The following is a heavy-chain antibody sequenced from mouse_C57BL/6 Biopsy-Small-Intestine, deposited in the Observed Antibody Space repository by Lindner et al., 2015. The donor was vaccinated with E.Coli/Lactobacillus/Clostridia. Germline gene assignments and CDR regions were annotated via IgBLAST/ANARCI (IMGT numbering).Heavy chain of an antibody. J-gene: IGHJ2*01. V-gene: IGHV1-80*01. CDR1: GYSFTGYY. D-gene: IGHD1-1*01. CDR3: ARSTTEVRGDY. CDR2: IYPGDGDT. Sequence: VQLQESGPELVKPGASVKISCKASGYSFTGYYMNWVKQSPEKSLEWIGQIYPGDGDTNYNGKFKGKATLTADKSSSTAYMQLSSLTSEDSAVYFCARSTTEVRGDYWGQGTTLTVSS.